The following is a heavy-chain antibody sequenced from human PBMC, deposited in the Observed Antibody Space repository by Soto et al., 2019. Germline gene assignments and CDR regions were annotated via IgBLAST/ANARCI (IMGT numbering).Heavy chain of an antibody. CDR2: INAGNGNT. D-gene: IGHD6-19*01. CDR1: GYTFTGYA. V-gene: IGHV1-3*01. CDR3: ARDQARSSWWGAFNI. J-gene: IGHJ3*02. Sequence: ASVKVSCKASGYTFTGYAMHWVRQAPGQRLEWMGWINAGNGNTKYSQKFQGRVTITRDTSASTAYMELSSLRSEDTAVYYCARDQARSSWWGAFNIWHRGTMVVVSS.